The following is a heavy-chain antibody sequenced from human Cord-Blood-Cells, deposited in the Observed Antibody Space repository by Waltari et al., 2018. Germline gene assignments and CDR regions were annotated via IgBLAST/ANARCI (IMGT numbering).Heavy chain of an antibody. Sequence: QVQLVQSGAEVKKPGASVKVSCKASGYTFTSYDINWVRQATGQGLEWMGWKNPNSGNTGYAQKFQGRVTSTRNTSISTAYMELSSLRSEDTAVYYCATDWGSYDAFDIWGQGTMVTVSS. CDR3: ATDWGSYDAFDI. CDR2: KNPNSGNT. V-gene: IGHV1-8*03. CDR1: GYTFTSYD. D-gene: IGHD7-27*01. J-gene: IGHJ3*02.